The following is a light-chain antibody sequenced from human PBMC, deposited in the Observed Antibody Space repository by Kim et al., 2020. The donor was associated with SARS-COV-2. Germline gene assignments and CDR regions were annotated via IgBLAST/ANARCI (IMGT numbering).Light chain of an antibody. V-gene: IGKV4-1*01. CDR3: QQYLGSPPYT. CDR2: SAS. J-gene: IGKJ2*01. Sequence: DIVMTQSPDSLAVSLGEGATINCKSSQSVLYSPDNRNCLAWYQHKPGQPPKLLIYSASTRESGVPDRFTGSGSVTDFTLTISSLQAEDVAVYYCQQYLGSPPYTFGQGTKLEI. CDR1: QSVLYSPDNRNC.